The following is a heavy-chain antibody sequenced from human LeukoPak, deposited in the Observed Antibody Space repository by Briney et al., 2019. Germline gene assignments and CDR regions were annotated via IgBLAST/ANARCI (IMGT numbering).Heavy chain of an antibody. V-gene: IGHV3-7*01. Sequence: GGSLRLSCAASGFTFRSYAIYWVRQAPGKGLEWVANIKQDGSEKYYVDSVKGRFTISRDNAKNSLYLQMNSLRAEDTAVYYCARVAVLLWFGELFPGPFDYWGQGTLVTVSS. CDR2: IKQDGSEK. J-gene: IGHJ4*02. CDR3: ARVAVLLWFGELFPGPFDY. CDR1: GFTFRSYA. D-gene: IGHD3-10*01.